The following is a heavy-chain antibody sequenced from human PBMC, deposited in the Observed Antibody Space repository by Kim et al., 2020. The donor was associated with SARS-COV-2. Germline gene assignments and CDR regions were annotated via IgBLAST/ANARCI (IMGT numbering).Heavy chain of an antibody. D-gene: IGHD3-10*01. J-gene: IGHJ5*02. V-gene: IGHV4-34*01. CDR2: INHSGST. CDR1: GGSFSGYY. Sequence: SETLSLTCAVYGGSFSGYYWSWIRQPPGKGLEWIGEINHSGSTNYNPSLKSRVTISVDTSKNQFSLKLSSVTAADTAVYYCVGFEFYGSGSYRWFDPWGQGTLVTVSS. CDR3: VGFEFYGSGSYRWFDP.